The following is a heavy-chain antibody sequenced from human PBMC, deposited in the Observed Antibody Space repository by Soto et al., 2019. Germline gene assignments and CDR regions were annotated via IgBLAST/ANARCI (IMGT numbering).Heavy chain of an antibody. CDR1: GFSFSSNS. D-gene: IGHD1-26*01. J-gene: IGHJ4*02. CDR3: VILALGKFDF. Sequence: PGGSLRLSCAASGFSFSSNSMAWVRQAPGKGLEWVSSISDNADRIFYADSARGRFTFSRDNSRNKLYLQMNSLRAEDTALYYCVILALGKFDFWGQGNLVTVSS. CDR2: ISDNADRI. V-gene: IGHV3-23*01.